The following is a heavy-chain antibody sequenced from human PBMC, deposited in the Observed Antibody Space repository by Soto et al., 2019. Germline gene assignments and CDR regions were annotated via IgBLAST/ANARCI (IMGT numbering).Heavy chain of an antibody. CDR3: ARDTGDGTFDF. V-gene: IGHV1-3*01. D-gene: IGHD7-27*01. J-gene: IGHJ4*02. Sequence: ASVKVSCKASGYTFSSYAMHWVRQAPGQRLEWMGWINAGYGNTKSSQKFQDRVTISRDTSASTAYMELTSLRSEDTAVYYCARDTGDGTFDFWGQGTLVAVSS. CDR1: GYTFSSYA. CDR2: INAGYGNT.